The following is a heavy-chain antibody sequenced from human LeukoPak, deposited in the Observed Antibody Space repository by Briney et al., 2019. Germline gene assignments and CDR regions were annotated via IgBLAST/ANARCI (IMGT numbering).Heavy chain of an antibody. CDR2: INPSGST. D-gene: IGHD6-6*01. J-gene: IGHJ5*02. V-gene: IGHV4-34*01. CDR3: ARGLRIAARPYWFDP. CDR1: GGSFSGYY. Sequence: SETLSLTCAVYGGSFSGYYWSWIRQPPGKGLEWIGEINPSGSTNYNPSLKSRVTISVDTSKNQFSLKLSSVTAADTAVYYCARGLRIAARPYWFDPWGQGTLVTVSS.